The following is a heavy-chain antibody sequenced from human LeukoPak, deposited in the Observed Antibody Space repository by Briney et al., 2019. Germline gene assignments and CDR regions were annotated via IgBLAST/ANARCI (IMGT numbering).Heavy chain of an antibody. V-gene: IGHV6-1*01. Sequence: SQTLSLTCAISGDSVSSSSSAWNWIRQSPSRGLEWLGRTYYRSKWYHDYAVSVKSRITINPDTSKNQFPLQLNSVTPEDTAVYYCARNYSPDFDYWGQGTLVTVSS. CDR2: TYYRSKWYH. CDR3: ARNYSPDFDY. D-gene: IGHD1-7*01. CDR1: GDSVSSSSSA. J-gene: IGHJ4*02.